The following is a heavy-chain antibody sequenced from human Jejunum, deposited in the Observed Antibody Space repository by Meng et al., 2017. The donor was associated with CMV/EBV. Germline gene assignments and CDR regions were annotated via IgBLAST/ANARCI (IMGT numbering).Heavy chain of an antibody. CDR1: GFMFGVYS. Sequence: AASGFMFGVYSMNWVRQAPGKGLEWLAYIDSFSSTMYYIDSIKGRFTISRDNAKNSLYLQMNSLSAEDTAVYYCARDSIASALDYWGQGVLVTVSS. J-gene: IGHJ4*02. CDR3: ARDSIASALDY. D-gene: IGHD6-13*01. CDR2: IDSFSSTM. V-gene: IGHV3-48*01.